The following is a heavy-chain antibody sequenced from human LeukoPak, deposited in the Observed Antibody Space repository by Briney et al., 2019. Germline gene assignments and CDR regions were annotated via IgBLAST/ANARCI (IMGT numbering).Heavy chain of an antibody. CDR2: IFYSGST. V-gene: IGHV4-39*01. CDR1: GGSISSSSYY. CDR3: ARQKRGGNFYNWFDP. Sequence: SETLSLTCTVSGGSISSSSYYWGWIRQPPGKGLEWIGSIFYSGSTYYTPSLMSRVTISVYTSKNHFSLRLNSVTAADTAVYYCARQKRGGNFYNWFDPWGQGTLVTVSS. D-gene: IGHD4-23*01. J-gene: IGHJ5*02.